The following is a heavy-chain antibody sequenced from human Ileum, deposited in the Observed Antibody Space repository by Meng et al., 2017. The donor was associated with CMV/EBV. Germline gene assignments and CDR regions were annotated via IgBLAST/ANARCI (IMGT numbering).Heavy chain of an antibody. Sequence: ITLKESGPPLVKPTQTLTLTCSLSGFSPSTSGEGVGWIRQPPGKALEWLALIYRGDDKRYSPSLNSRLTIAKDTSKNEVVLTLTNMGPIDTGTYYCAHFVGGYYPSRPDYWGQGTLVTVSS. D-gene: IGHD1-26*01. CDR3: AHFVGGYYPSRPDY. V-gene: IGHV2-5*02. CDR2: IYRGDDK. J-gene: IGHJ4*02. CDR1: GFSPSTSGEG.